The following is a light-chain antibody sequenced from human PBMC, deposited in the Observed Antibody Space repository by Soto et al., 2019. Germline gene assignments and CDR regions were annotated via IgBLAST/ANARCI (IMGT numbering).Light chain of an antibody. V-gene: IGLV4-69*01. Sequence: QSVLTQSPSASASLGASVKLTCTLSSGHSSYAIAWHQQQPEKGPRYLMKLNSDGSHSKGDVIPDRFSGSSSGAERYLITASLQSEDAADYCCQTWGTGIHVFGTGTKVTVL. CDR3: QTWGTGIHV. CDR2: LNSDGSH. J-gene: IGLJ1*01. CDR1: SGHSSYA.